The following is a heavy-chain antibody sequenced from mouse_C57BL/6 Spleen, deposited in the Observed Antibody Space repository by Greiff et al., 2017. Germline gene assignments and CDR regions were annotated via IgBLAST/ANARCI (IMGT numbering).Heavy chain of an antibody. J-gene: IGHJ2*01. D-gene: IGHD1-1*01. CDR2: INPSSGYT. CDR3: ARGTVVGVSYYFDY. Sequence: QVQLKQSGAELARPGASVKMSCKASGYTFTSYTMHWVKQRPGQGLEWIGYINPSSGYTKYNQKFKDKATLTADKSSSTAYMQLSSLTSEDSAVYYCARGTVVGVSYYFDYWGQGTTLTVSS. V-gene: IGHV1-4*01. CDR1: GYTFTSYT.